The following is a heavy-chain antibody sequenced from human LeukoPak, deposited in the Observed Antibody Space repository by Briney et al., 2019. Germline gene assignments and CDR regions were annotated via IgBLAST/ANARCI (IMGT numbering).Heavy chain of an antibody. D-gene: IGHD6-6*01. CDR1: GFTFSSYA. CDR3: ARVGSIAARRMDYYYYYMDV. CDR2: ISYDGSNK. Sequence: GRSLRLSCAASGFTFSSYAMHWVRQAPGKGLEWVAVISYDGSNKYYADSVKGRFTISRDNSKNTLYLQMNSLRAEDTAVYYCARVGSIAARRMDYYYYYMDVWGKGTTVTVSS. J-gene: IGHJ6*03. V-gene: IGHV3-30*04.